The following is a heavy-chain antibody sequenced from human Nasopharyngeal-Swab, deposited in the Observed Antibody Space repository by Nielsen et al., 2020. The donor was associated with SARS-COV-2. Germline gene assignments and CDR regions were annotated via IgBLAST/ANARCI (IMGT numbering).Heavy chain of an antibody. Sequence: GESLKISCVDSGFRDYSMNWVRQAPGKGLEWVSSISSSSSDIYYADSVKGRFTISRDNAKNSLYLQMNNLRAEDTAVYYCARAYPELRYFDWLLGGPDYWGQGTLVTVSS. V-gene: IGHV3-21*01. CDR1: GFRDYS. CDR2: ISSSSSDI. D-gene: IGHD3-9*01. CDR3: ARAYPELRYFDWLLGGPDY. J-gene: IGHJ4*02.